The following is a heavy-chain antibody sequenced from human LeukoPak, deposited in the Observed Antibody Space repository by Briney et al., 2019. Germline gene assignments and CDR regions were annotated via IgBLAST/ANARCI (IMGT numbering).Heavy chain of an antibody. CDR1: GGSISSYY. D-gene: IGHD4-17*01. Sequence: SETLSLTCTVSGGSISSYYWTWIRQPAGKGLERIGRIYTSGSTNYNPSLKSRVTMSVDTSKHRFSLKLSSVTAADTAVYYCAREVTTTLFDYWGQGTLVTVSS. CDR3: AREVTTTLFDY. V-gene: IGHV4-4*07. CDR2: IYTSGST. J-gene: IGHJ4*02.